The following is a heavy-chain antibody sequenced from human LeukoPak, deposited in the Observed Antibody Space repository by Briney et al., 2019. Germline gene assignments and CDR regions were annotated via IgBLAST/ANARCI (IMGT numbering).Heavy chain of an antibody. D-gene: IGHD5-24*01. CDR2: INHSGST. Sequence: SETLSLTCAVYGGSFSDCYWSWIRQPPGKGLEWIGEINHSGSTNYNPSLKSRVTISVDTSKNQFSLKLNSVTAADTAVYYCARGQMATTGADYWGQGTLVTVSS. J-gene: IGHJ4*02. CDR1: GGSFSDCY. CDR3: ARGQMATTGADY. V-gene: IGHV4-34*01.